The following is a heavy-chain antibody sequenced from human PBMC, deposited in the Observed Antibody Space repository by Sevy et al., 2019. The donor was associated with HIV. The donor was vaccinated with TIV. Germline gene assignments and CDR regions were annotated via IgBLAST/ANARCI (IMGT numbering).Heavy chain of an antibody. D-gene: IGHD3-16*01. CDR1: GFTFSGSA. J-gene: IGHJ4*02. CDR3: TTLGITFGGVARDFDY. CDR2: IRSKANSYAT. Sequence: GGSLRLSCAASGFTFSGSAMHWVRQASGKGLEWVGRIRSKANSYATAYAASVKGRFTISRDDSKNTAYLQMNSLKTEDTAVYYCTTLGITFGGVARDFDYWCQGTLVTVSS. V-gene: IGHV3-73*01.